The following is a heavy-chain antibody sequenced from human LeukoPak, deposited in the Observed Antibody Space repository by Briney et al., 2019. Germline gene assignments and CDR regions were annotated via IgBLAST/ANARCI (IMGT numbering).Heavy chain of an antibody. D-gene: IGHD3-10*01. CDR3: ARGPATFYYGSGSYYNGYYFDY. J-gene: IGHJ4*02. Sequence: ASVKVPCKASGYTFTSYGISWVRQAPGQGLEWMGWISAYNGNTNCAQKHQGRVTMTTDTSTSTAYMELRSLRSDDTAVYYCARGPATFYYGSGSYYNGYYFDYWGQGTLVTVST. CDR1: GYTFTSYG. CDR2: ISAYNGNT. V-gene: IGHV1-18*01.